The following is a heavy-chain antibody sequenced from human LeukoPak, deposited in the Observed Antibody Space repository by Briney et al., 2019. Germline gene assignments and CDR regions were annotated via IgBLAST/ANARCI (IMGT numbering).Heavy chain of an antibody. CDR2: IYPGDSDT. CDR3: ARGRGIAARPVLLCDY. V-gene: IGHV5-51*01. D-gene: IGHD6-6*01. CDR1: GYSFTSYW. J-gene: IGHJ4*02. Sequence: GESLKISCKGSGYSFTSYWIGWVRQMPGKGLEWMGIIYPGDSDTRYSPSFQGQVTISADKSISTAYLQWSSLKASDTAMYYCARGRGIAARPVLLCDYWGQGTLVTVSS.